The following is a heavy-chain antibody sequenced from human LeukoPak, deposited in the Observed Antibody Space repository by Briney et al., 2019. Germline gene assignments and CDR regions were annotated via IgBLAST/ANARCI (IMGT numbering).Heavy chain of an antibody. D-gene: IGHD2-15*01. V-gene: IGHV4-34*01. CDR2: INHSGGT. Sequence: SETLSLTCAVYGGSFSGYYWSWIRQPPGKGLEWIGEINHSGGTNYNPSLKSRVTISVDTSKNQFSLKLSSVTAADTAVYYCARGQDIVVVVAARVGYFDYWGQGTLVTVSS. CDR1: GGSFSGYY. J-gene: IGHJ4*02. CDR3: ARGQDIVVVVAARVGYFDY.